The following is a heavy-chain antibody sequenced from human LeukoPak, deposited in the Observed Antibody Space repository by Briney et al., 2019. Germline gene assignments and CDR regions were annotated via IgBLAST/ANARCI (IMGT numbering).Heavy chain of an antibody. Sequence: GGSLRLSCAASGVTFSSYSMNWVRQAPGKGLEWISSISSSSSYIYYADSVKGRFTISRDNAKNSLYLQMNSLKTEDTAVYYCTRHEDRVFSFLNYWGQGTLVTVSP. J-gene: IGHJ4*02. D-gene: IGHD2/OR15-2a*01. V-gene: IGHV3-21*04. CDR2: ISSSSSYI. CDR3: TRHEDRVFSFLNY. CDR1: GVTFSSYS.